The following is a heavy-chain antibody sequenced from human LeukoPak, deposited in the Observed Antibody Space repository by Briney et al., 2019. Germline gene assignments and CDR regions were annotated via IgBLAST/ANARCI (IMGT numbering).Heavy chain of an antibody. Sequence: PGGSLRLSCAASGFTFSNYVMHWVRQAPGKGLEYVSAISSNGGTTYYANSVKGRFTISRDNSKNTLYLQMHSLRADDTAVYYCARVGTGIHYYGMDVWGQGTTVTVSS. CDR3: ARVGTGIHYYGMDV. D-gene: IGHD1-1*01. V-gene: IGHV3-64*01. J-gene: IGHJ6*02. CDR2: ISSNGGTT. CDR1: GFTFSNYV.